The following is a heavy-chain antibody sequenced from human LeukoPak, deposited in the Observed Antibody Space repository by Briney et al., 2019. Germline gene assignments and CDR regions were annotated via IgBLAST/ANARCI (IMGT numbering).Heavy chain of an antibody. CDR2: INHSGST. CDR3: ARVKVAIFGVVIYYYYGMDV. D-gene: IGHD3-3*01. Sequence: SETLSLTCAVYGGSFSGYYWSWIRQPPGKGLGWIGEINHSGSTNYNPSLKSRVTISVDTSKNQFSLKLSSVTAADTAVYYCARVKVAIFGVVIYYYYGMDVWGQGTTVTVSS. CDR1: GGSFSGYY. V-gene: IGHV4-34*01. J-gene: IGHJ6*02.